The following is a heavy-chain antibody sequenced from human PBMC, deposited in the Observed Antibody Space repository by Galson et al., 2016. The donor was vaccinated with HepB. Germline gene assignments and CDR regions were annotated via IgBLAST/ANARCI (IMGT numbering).Heavy chain of an antibody. D-gene: IGHD4-23*01. J-gene: IGHJ4*02. CDR3: AKDFRWISDY. Sequence: SLRLSCAASGFSFSDYAMHWVRQAPGKGLEWVAIISDDGRNKYYADSVKGRFTISRDDSKDTVNLAMNSLRREDTAVYYCAKDFRWISDYWGQGILVTVSS. V-gene: IGHV3-30-3*01. CDR1: GFSFSDYA. CDR2: ISDDGRNK.